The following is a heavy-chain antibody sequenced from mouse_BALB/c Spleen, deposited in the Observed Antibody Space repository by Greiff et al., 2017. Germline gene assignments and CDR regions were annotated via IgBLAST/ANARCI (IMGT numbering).Heavy chain of an antibody. CDR3: TREGYEFAY. V-gene: IGHV1-69*02. Sequence: VQLQQPGAELVRPGASVKLSCKASGYTFTSYWINWVKQRPGQGLEWIGNIYPSDSYTNYNQKFKDKATLTVDKSSSTAYMQLSSPTSEDSAVYYCTREGYEFAYWGQGTLVTVSA. CDR2: IYPSDSYT. J-gene: IGHJ3*01. D-gene: IGHD2-2*01. CDR1: GYTFTSYW.